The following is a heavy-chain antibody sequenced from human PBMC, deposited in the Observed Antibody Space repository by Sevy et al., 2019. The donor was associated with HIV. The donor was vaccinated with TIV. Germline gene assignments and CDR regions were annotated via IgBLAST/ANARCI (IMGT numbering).Heavy chain of an antibody. CDR3: ATHGDTMIVVVDYFDY. CDR2: FDPEDGET. Sequence: ASVKVSCKVSGYTLIELSMHWVRQAPGKGLEWMGGFDPEDGETIYAQKFQGRVTMTEDTSTDTAYMELSSLRSEDTAVYYCATHGDTMIVVVDYFDYWGQGTLVTVSS. V-gene: IGHV1-24*01. D-gene: IGHD3-22*01. J-gene: IGHJ4*02. CDR1: GYTLIELS.